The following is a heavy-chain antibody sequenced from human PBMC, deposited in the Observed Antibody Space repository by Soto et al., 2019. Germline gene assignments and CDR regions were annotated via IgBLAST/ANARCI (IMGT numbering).Heavy chain of an antibody. CDR1: GFTFSSYW. CDR3: ARAASGNYYLDY. CDR2: INTDGSTT. Sequence: EVQLVESGGNLVQPGGSLRLSCAASGFTFSSYWIHWVRQPPGKGLLWVSRINTDGSTTNYADSVKGRFTISRDNAKNTLYQQMHSLRAEDTAVYYCARAASGNYYLDYWGQGALVTISS. D-gene: IGHD3-10*01. J-gene: IGHJ4*02. V-gene: IGHV3-74*01.